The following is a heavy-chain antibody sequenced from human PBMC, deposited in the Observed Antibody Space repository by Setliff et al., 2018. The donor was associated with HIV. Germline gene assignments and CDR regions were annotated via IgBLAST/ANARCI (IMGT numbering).Heavy chain of an antibody. CDR1: GGSISSSSYY. Sequence: ASETLSLTCTVSGGSISSSSYYWGWIRQPPGKGLEWIGSIYYSGSTYYNPSPKSRVTISVDTSKNQFSLKLSSVTAADTAVYYCARLYYLVGNWFDPWGQGTLVTVSS. D-gene: IGHD2-2*01. CDR3: ARLYYLVGNWFDP. V-gene: IGHV4-39*01. CDR2: IYYSGST. J-gene: IGHJ5*02.